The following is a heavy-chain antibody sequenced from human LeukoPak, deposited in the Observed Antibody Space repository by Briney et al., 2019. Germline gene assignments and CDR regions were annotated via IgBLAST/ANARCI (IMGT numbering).Heavy chain of an antibody. J-gene: IGHJ4*02. CDR3: ARRRSSADYAFDY. D-gene: IGHD4-17*01. V-gene: IGHV3-53*01. CDR1: GFTVSSNY. Sequence: PGGSLRLSCAASGFTVSSNYMSWVRQAPGKGLEWVSVIYSGGSTYYADSVKGRFTISRDNSKNTLYLQMNSLRAEDTAVYYCARRRSSADYAFDYWGQGTLVTVSS. CDR2: IYSGGST.